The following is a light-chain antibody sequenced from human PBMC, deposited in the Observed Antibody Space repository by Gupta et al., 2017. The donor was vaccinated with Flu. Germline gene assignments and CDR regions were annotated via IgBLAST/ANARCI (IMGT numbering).Light chain of an antibody. J-gene: IGKJ1*01. CDR2: AAS. CDR1: QSISAW. V-gene: IGKV1-5*03. CDR3: QQYISHPWT. Sequence: DIQMTQSPSTLSASVGDRVTIACRASQSISAWLAWYQQKPGKAPKVLISAASTLGGGVPSRFSGSGSGTEFTLTISSLQPDDFATYYCQQYISHPWTFGQGTRVEIK.